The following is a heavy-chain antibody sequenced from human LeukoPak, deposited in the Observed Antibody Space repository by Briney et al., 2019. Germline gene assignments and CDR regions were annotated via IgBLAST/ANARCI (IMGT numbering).Heavy chain of an antibody. CDR1: GGSISSYY. D-gene: IGHD3-10*01. CDR3: ARLRMDILWFGERGHAFDI. Sequence: KPSETLSLTCTVSGGSISSYYWSWSRQPPGKGLDWMGYIYYSGSTNYNPSLKSRVTISVDTSKNQFSLKLSSVTAADTAVYYCARLRMDILWFGERGHAFDIWGQGTMVTVSS. J-gene: IGHJ3*02. CDR2: IYYSGST. V-gene: IGHV4-59*08.